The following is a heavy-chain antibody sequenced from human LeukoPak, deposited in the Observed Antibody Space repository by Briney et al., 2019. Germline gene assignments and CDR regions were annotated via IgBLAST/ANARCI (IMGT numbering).Heavy chain of an antibody. D-gene: IGHD2-8*01. Sequence: GGSLRLSCAASGFTVSSNYMSWVRQAPGKGLEWVSVICSGGSTYYADSVKGRFTTSRDNSKNTLYLQMNSLRAEDTAVYYCARDLFGMHGNNDYWGQGTLVTVSS. CDR1: GFTVSSNY. V-gene: IGHV3-53*01. CDR3: ARDLFGMHGNNDY. CDR2: ICSGGST. J-gene: IGHJ4*02.